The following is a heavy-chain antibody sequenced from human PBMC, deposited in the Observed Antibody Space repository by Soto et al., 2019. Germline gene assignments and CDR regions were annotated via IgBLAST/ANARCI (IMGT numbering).Heavy chain of an antibody. D-gene: IGHD3-10*01. CDR3: ARGGEVDP. Sequence: EVQLVESGGGLVQPGGSLRLSCEASGFTFNTYSMNWVRQAPGKGLEWLSFITSSSSTIYYADSVKGRFTIYRDNAKNSLYLQMNSLRDEDTAVYYCARGGEVDPWGQGTLVTVSS. J-gene: IGHJ5*02. CDR2: ITSSSSTI. CDR1: GFTFNTYS. V-gene: IGHV3-48*02.